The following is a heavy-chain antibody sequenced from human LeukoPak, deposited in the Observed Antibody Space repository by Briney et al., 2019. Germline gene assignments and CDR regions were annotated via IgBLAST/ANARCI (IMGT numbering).Heavy chain of an antibody. V-gene: IGHV4-59*01. J-gene: IGHJ3*02. CDR3: AGSIAVAGTLVIDAFDI. Sequence: SETLSLTCTVSGGSISGYYWSWIRQPPGKGLEWIGYIFYSGSTNYNPSLKSRVTISVDTSRNQFSLKLSSVTAADTAVYYCAGSIAVAGTLVIDAFDIWGRGTMVTVSS. CDR1: GGSISGYY. D-gene: IGHD6-19*01. CDR2: IFYSGST.